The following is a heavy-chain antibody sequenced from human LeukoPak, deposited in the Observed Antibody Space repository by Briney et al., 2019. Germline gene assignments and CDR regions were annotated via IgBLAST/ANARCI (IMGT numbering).Heavy chain of an antibody. J-gene: IGHJ4*02. Sequence: GGSLRLSCAASGLTLSDNYMDWIRQAPGKGLEWISYISSRRTTIKYADSVKGRFTISRDNAKNPLHLQLNSLNADDTAIYYCAGGDSGYDWSDLWGQGTLVAVAS. CDR3: AGGDSGYDWSDL. D-gene: IGHD5-12*01. V-gene: IGHV3-11*01. CDR1: GLTLSDNY. CDR2: ISSRRTTI.